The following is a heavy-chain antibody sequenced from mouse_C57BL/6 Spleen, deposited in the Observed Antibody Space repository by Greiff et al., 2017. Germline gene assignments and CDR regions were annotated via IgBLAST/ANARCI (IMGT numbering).Heavy chain of an antibody. J-gene: IGHJ4*01. CDR3: ARSYYSNYAYAMDY. Sequence: VQLQQPGAELLKPGASVKMSCKASGYTFTSYWITWVKQRPGQGLEWIGDIYPGSGSTNYNEKFKSKATLTVDTSSSTAYMQLSSLTSADSAVYYCARSYYSNYAYAMDYRGQGTSVTVSS. CDR2: IYPGSGST. V-gene: IGHV1-55*01. CDR1: GYTFTSYW. D-gene: IGHD2-5*01.